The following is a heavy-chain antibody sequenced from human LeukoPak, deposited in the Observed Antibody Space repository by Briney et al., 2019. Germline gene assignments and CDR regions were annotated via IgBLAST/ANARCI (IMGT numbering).Heavy chain of an antibody. D-gene: IGHD5-18*01. CDR3: ARAGRGYSYGYVFDY. V-gene: IGHV3-21*01. Sequence: GGSLRLSCAASGFTFSSYAMNWVRQAPGKGLEWVSSISSSSSYIYYADSVKGRFTISRDNAKNSLYLQMNSLRAEDTAVYYCARAGRGYSYGYVFDYWGQGTLVTVSS. CDR1: GFTFSSYA. J-gene: IGHJ4*02. CDR2: ISSSSSYI.